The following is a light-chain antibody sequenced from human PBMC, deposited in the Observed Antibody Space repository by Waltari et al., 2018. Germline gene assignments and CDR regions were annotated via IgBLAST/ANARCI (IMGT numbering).Light chain of an antibody. CDR1: RGISKF. V-gene: IGKV1-16*01. CDR3: QQYKYFPLT. CDR2: GAS. Sequence: DIQMNQSPSSLAASVGDSVTITCRERRGISKFLAWFRQTPGEAPESLFYGASRWPSGVPSRFSGSGAGTDFTLTISSLQPEDFASYYCQQYKYFPLTFGGGTKVEIK. J-gene: IGKJ4*01.